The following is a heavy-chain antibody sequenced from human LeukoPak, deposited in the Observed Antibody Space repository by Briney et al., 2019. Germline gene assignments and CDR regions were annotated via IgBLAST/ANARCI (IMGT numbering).Heavy chain of an antibody. Sequence: SETLSLTCTVSGASVSSGSYYWTWIRQPPGKGLEWIGYFYYTGSTNYNPALKNRVTISLDTSKNQFSLKVNSVTAADTAVYYCARGRYGSGFDYWGQGTLVTVSS. D-gene: IGHD3-10*01. CDR3: ARGRYGSGFDY. V-gene: IGHV4-61*01. CDR1: GASVSSGSYY. CDR2: FYYTGST. J-gene: IGHJ4*02.